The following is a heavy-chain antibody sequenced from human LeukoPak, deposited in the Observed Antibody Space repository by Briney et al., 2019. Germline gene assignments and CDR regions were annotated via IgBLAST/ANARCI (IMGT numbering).Heavy chain of an antibody. CDR1: GFPFSSYA. D-gene: IGHD2-15*01. Sequence: GGSLRLSCSASGFPFSSYAMHWVRQAPGKGLEYVSAISDSGGSTYYADSVKGRFTISRDNSKNTLYLQMSSLRAEDTAVYYCVRGYSFGPYGMDVWGQGTTVTVSS. V-gene: IGHV3-64D*09. CDR3: VRGYSFGPYGMDV. J-gene: IGHJ6*02. CDR2: ISDSGGST.